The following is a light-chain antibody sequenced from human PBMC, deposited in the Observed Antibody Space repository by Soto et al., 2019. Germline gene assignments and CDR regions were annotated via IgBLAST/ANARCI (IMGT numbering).Light chain of an antibody. CDR2: GAS. CDR3: QQYGRSLT. V-gene: IGKV3-20*01. CDR1: QSVSISY. J-gene: IGKJ4*01. Sequence: EIVLTQSPGTLSLSPGERATLSCRASQSVSISYLAWYQQKPGQAPRLLIYGASSRATGIPDRFSGSGSGTDFTLTISRLEPEDFAVYYCQQYGRSLTFGGGTKVEIK.